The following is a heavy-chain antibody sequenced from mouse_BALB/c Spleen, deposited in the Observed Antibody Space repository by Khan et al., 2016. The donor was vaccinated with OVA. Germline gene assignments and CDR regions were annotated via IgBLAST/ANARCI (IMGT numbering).Heavy chain of an antibody. Sequence: VQLQESGAELVRPGASVKLSCKTSGYIFASYWVHGVKQRSGQGLEWIARIYPGTANTYFNEKLKDKATLTADKSSSAAYMQLSSLRSEDSAVYSCARGEALYYFDYGGQGTTLTVSS. CDR3: ARGEALYYFDY. CDR2: IYPGTANT. D-gene: IGHD3-2*02. J-gene: IGHJ2*01. V-gene: IGHV1S132*01. CDR1: GYIFASYW.